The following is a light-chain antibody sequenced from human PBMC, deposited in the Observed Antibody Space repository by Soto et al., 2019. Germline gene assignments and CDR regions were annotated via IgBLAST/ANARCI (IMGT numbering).Light chain of an antibody. Sequence: QSVLTQPPSASGTPGVRVTISCSGSSSNFAVNTVNWYQQVPGTAPKLLIYSNNQRPSGVPDRFSASKSVTSASLAISVLQSEDEAEYFCSTWDDSLNGPVFGGGTKLTVL. CDR2: SNN. V-gene: IGLV1-44*01. CDR1: SSNFAVNT. J-gene: IGLJ3*02. CDR3: STWDDSLNGPV.